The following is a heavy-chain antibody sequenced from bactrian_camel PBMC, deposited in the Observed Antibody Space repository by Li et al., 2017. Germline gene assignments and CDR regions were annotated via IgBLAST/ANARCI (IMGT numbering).Heavy chain of an antibody. CDR2: IDSDGTP. D-gene: IGHD2*01. Sequence: QVQLVESGGGSVEAGGSLRLSCPIHEYIYRTYCMAWFRQTPGKEREGVAAIDSDGTPTYATSAEGRFTVSRDNAKQTTYLQMNGLRPEDTAMYKCRTYPGAPSCRQYWGPGTQVTV. V-gene: IGHV3S53*01. CDR3: RTYPGAPSCRQY. J-gene: IGHJ4*01. CDR1: EYIYRTYC.